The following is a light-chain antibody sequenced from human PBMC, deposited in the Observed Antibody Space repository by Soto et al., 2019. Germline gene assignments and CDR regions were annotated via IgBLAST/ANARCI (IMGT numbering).Light chain of an antibody. CDR1: QSISSW. CDR2: DAS. Sequence: DIQMTQSPSTLSASVGDRVTITCRASQSISSWLAWYQQKPGKAPKLLSYDASSLESGVPARFSGSGSGTEFTLTISSLQPDDFATYYCQQYKSYSLTFGGGTKVEL. V-gene: IGKV1-5*01. J-gene: IGKJ4*01. CDR3: QQYKSYSLT.